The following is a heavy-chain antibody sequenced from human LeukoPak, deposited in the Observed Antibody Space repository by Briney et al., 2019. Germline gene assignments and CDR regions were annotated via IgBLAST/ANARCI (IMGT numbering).Heavy chain of an antibody. CDR3: ARSSATYYDFWRGYYFLGMDV. D-gene: IGHD3-3*01. CDR2: ISAYNGNT. CDR1: GYTFTSYG. V-gene: IGHV1-18*01. J-gene: IGHJ6*02. Sequence: EASVKVSCKASGYTFTSYGISWVRQAPGQGLEWMGWISAYNGNTNYAQKLQGRVTMTTDTSTSTAYMELRSLSSDDTAVYYCARSSATYYDFWRGYYFLGMDVWGQGTTVTVSS.